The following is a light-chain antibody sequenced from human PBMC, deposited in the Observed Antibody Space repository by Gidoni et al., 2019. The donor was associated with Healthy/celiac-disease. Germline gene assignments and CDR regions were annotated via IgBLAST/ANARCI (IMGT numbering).Light chain of an antibody. CDR2: GTT. CDR1: SLRSYY. CDR3: NSRDSSGNHYVV. V-gene: IGLV3-19*01. J-gene: IGLJ2*01. Sequence: SSELTQDPAVSVALGQTVRITYQGDSLRSYYASWYQQKPGQAPVLVIYGTTHRPSGIPDLFSGSSSGNTASLTLTGAQADDEADYYCNSRDSSGNHYVVFGGGTKLTVL.